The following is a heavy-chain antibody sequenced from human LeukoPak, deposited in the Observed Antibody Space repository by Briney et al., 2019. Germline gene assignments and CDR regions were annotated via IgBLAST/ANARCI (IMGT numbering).Heavy chain of an antibody. V-gene: IGHV4-61*01. CDR3: ARHGGPTTVTTLWYFDL. CDR2: IYYRGST. Sequence: SETLSLTCTVSGGSVSSDNYYWSWIRQPPGRGLEWIGYIYYRGSTNYNPSLKSRVAISVDTSKNQFSLKLSSVTAADTAVYYCARHGGPTTVTTLWYFDLWGRGTQVTVSS. CDR1: GGSVSSDNYY. D-gene: IGHD4-17*01. J-gene: IGHJ2*01.